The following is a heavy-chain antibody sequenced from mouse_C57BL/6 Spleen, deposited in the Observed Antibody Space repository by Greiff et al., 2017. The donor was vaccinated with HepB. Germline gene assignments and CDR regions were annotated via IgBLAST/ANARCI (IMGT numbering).Heavy chain of an antibody. CDR2: ISSGSSTI. Sequence: EVQVVESGGGLVKPGGSLKLSCAASGFTFSDYGMHWVRQAPEKGLEWVAYISSGSSTIYYADTVKGRFTISRDNAKNTLFLQMTSLRSEDTAMYYCARSNWVYFDYRGQGTTLTVSS. CDR3: ARSNWVYFDY. D-gene: IGHD4-1*01. CDR1: GFTFSDYG. V-gene: IGHV5-17*01. J-gene: IGHJ2*01.